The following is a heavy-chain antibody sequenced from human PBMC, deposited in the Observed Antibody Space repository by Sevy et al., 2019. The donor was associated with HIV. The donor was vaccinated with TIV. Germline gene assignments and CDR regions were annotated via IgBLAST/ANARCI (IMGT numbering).Heavy chain of an antibody. CDR3: ARLRSAVAPFDY. CDR2: IYPGDSDT. Sequence: GESLKISCKASGYSFTSYWIGWVRLMPGKGLEWMGIIYPGDSDTRYSPSFQGQVTISADKSISTAYLQWSSLKGSDTGMYYCARLRSAVAPFDYWGQGTLVTVSS. J-gene: IGHJ4*02. D-gene: IGHD6-19*01. V-gene: IGHV5-51*01. CDR1: GYSFTSYW.